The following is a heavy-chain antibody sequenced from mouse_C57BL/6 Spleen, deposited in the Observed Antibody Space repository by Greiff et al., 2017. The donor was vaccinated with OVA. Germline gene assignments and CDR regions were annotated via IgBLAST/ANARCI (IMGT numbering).Heavy chain of an antibody. D-gene: IGHD1-1*01. V-gene: IGHV1-82*01. CDR3: ARLPNYYGSRGYYIDY. J-gene: IGHJ2*01. CDR1: GYAFSSSW. Sequence: VQLQQSGPELVKPGASVKISCKASGYAFSSSWMNWVKQRPGKGLEWIGRIYPGDGDTKYNGKLKGKATLTADKSSSTAYMQLISLTSEDSAVYFCARLPNYYGSRGYYIDYWGQGTTLTVSS. CDR2: IYPGDGDT.